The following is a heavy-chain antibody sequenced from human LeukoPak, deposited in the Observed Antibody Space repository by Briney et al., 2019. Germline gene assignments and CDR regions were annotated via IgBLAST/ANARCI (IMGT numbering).Heavy chain of an antibody. J-gene: IGHJ4*02. V-gene: IGHV3-7*01. D-gene: IGHD1-1*01. CDR3: ARDKIEGPTKLDC. Sequence: GGSLRLSCAASGFTFSSYWMSWVHQAPGKGLEWVANITQDESEKYYVDSVKGRFTISRDNAKNSLYLQMNSLRAEDTAVYYCARDKIEGPTKLDCWGQGILVTVSS. CDR1: GFTFSSYW. CDR2: ITQDESEK.